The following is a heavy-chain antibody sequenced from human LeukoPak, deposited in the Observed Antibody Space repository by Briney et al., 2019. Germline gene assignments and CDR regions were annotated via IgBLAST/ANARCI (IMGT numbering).Heavy chain of an antibody. Sequence: GETLRLSCAASGFTFSNYALSWVRQAPGKGLEWVSGIHGSGDNTYYADSVKGRFTSSRDNSKNTLFLQMNSLRAEDTAVYYCARGPPWYFDLWGRGTLVTVSS. CDR2: IHGSGDNT. CDR3: ARGPPWYFDL. D-gene: IGHD6-25*01. V-gene: IGHV3-23*01. J-gene: IGHJ2*01. CDR1: GFTFSNYA.